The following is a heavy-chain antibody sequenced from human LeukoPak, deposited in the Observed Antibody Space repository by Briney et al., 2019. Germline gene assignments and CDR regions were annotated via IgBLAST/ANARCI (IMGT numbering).Heavy chain of an antibody. CDR1: GFTFSDYA. V-gene: IGHV3-23*01. D-gene: IGHD3-9*01. J-gene: IGHJ4*02. CDR3: AKWGDYDVLTGYYVPDY. CDR2: ILGSGVTT. Sequence: GASLRLSCAASGFTFSDYAMSWVRQAPGKGLEWVSAILGSGVTTYYADSVKGRFTVSRDNSKSTLYLQMNTLRAEDTALYYCAKWGDYDVLTGYYVPDYWGQGTLVTVSS.